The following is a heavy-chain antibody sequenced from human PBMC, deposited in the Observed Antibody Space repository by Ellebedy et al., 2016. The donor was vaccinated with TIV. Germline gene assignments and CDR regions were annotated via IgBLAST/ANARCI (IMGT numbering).Heavy chain of an antibody. V-gene: IGHV3-30-3*01. CDR1: GFTFSSYA. D-gene: IGHD2-2*01. J-gene: IGHJ5*02. CDR2: ISYDGSNK. Sequence: GESLKISCASSGFTFSSYAMHWVRQAPGKGLEWVAVISYDGSNKYNADSVKGRFTISRDNSKNTLYLQMNSLRAEDTAVYYCARGGRGGILVVPGAMDGPWGQGTLVTVSS. CDR3: ARGGRGGILVVPGAMDGP.